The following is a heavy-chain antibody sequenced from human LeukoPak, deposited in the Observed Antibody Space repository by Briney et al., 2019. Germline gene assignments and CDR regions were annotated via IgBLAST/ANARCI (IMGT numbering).Heavy chain of an antibody. D-gene: IGHD1-26*01. V-gene: IGHV1-69*05. CDR2: IIPIFGTA. Sequence: SVKVSCKASGGTFSSYAISWVRQAPGQGLEWMGRIIPIFGTANYAQKFQGRVTITMDESTSTAYMELSSLRSEDTAVYYCARDHPGRATAENWFDPWGQGTLVTVSS. CDR3: ARDHPGRATAENWFDP. CDR1: GGTFSSYA. J-gene: IGHJ5*02.